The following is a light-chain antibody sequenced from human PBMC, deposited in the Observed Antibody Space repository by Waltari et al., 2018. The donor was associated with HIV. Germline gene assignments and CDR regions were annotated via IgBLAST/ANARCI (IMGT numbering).Light chain of an antibody. CDR3: CSYAGGPFV. V-gene: IGLV2-23*02. CDR2: DVN. CDR1: ASDVGKYDF. Sequence: QSALTQPASVSGSLGQSVTMSCSGSASDVGKYDFVSWYQHNPGQAPHLIIYDVNTRPSGVSLRFSGSKSGNTASLTISGLQAEDEADYYCCSYAGGPFVFGSGT. J-gene: IGLJ1*01.